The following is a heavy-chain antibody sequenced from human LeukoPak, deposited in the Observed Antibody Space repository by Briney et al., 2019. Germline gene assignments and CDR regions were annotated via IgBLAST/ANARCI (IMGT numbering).Heavy chain of an antibody. D-gene: IGHD3-22*01. J-gene: IGHJ3*02. CDR3: AKSPYYYYSSGYGAFDI. CDR1: GGSISSYY. Sequence: PSETLSLTCTVSGGSISSYYWSWIPQPTGKGLEWIGYIYYSGSTNYNPSLKSRVTISVDTSKNQFSLKLSSVTAADTAVDYCAKSPYYYYSSGYGAFDIWGQGTMVTVSS. V-gene: IGHV4-59*01. CDR2: IYYSGST.